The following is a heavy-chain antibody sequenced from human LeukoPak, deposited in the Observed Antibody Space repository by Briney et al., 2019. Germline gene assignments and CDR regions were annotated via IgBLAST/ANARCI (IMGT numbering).Heavy chain of an antibody. CDR2: IYYSGST. Sequence: PSETLSLTCTVSGGSISSYYWSWIRQPPGKGLEWIGYIYYSGSTYYNPSLKSRVTISVDTSKNQFSLKLSSVTAADTAVYYCARVGYGGNPEIHAFDIWGQGTMVTVSS. J-gene: IGHJ3*02. D-gene: IGHD4-23*01. CDR1: GGSISSYY. CDR3: ARVGYGGNPEIHAFDI. V-gene: IGHV4-30-4*08.